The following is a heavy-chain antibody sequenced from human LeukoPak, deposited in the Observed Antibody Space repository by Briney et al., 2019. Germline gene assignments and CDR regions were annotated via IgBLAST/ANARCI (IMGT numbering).Heavy chain of an antibody. CDR2: IYYSGST. CDR3: ARKSRGYSGSYDY. V-gene: IGHV4-59*12. D-gene: IGHD1-26*01. Sequence: SETLSLTCTVSGGSISSYYWSWIRQPPGKGLEWIGYIYYSGSTNYNPSLKSRVTMSVDTSKNQFSLFLKSVTAADTAMYYCARKSRGYSGSYDYWGQGTLVTVSS. CDR1: GGSISSYY. J-gene: IGHJ4*02.